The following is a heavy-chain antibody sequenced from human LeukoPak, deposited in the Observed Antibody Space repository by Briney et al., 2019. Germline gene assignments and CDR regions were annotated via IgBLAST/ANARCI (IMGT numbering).Heavy chain of an antibody. D-gene: IGHD5-12*01. Sequence: GESLKISCKGSGYSFTSYWIGWVRQMPGKGLEWMGIIYPGDSDTRYSPSFQGQVTISADKSISTAYLQWSSLKASDTAMYYCARLWGRGYSGYDLDYRGQGTLVTVSS. CDR2: IYPGDSDT. CDR1: GYSFTSYW. V-gene: IGHV5-51*01. CDR3: ARLWGRGYSGYDLDY. J-gene: IGHJ4*02.